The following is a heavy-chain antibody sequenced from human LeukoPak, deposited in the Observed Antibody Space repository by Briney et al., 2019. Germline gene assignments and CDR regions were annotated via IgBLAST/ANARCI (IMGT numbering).Heavy chain of an antibody. CDR1: GGSISSYY. J-gene: IGHJ6*04. CDR2: IYYSGST. CDR3: AREPHSMKYYYGSGSLAGILDV. Sequence: SQTLSLTCTVSGGSISSYYWSWIRQPPGKGLEWIGYIYYSGSTNYNPSLKSRVTISVDTSKNQFSLKLSSVTAADTAVYYCAREPHSMKYYYGSGSLAGILDVWGKGTTVTVSS. D-gene: IGHD3-10*01. V-gene: IGHV4-59*01.